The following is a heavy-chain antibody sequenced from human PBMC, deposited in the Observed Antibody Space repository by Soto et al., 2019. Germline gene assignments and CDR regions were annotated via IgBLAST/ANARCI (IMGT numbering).Heavy chain of an antibody. CDR1: GYTFTSYA. V-gene: IGHV1-3*01. CDR2: INAGNGNT. D-gene: IGHD6-13*01. J-gene: IGHJ4*02. Sequence: ASVKVSCKASGYTFTSYAMHWVRQAPGQRLEWMGWINAGNGNTKYSQKFQGRVTITRDTSASTAYMELSSLRSEDTAVYYCARVLFADRIAAAGILGYWGQGTLVTVSS. CDR3: ARVLFADRIAAAGILGY.